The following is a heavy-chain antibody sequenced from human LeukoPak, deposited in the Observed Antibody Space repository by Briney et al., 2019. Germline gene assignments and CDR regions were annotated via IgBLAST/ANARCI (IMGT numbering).Heavy chain of an antibody. CDR3: ARDSISGGSCYDY. CDR2: ISSSSSYI. J-gene: IGHJ4*02. D-gene: IGHD2-15*01. CDR1: GFTFSSYR. Sequence: GGSLRLSCAASGFTFSSYRMNWVRQAPGKGLEWVSSISSSSSYIYYADSVKGRFTISRDNAKNSLYLQMNSLRAEDTAVYYCARDSISGGSCYDYWGQGTLVTVSS. V-gene: IGHV3-21*01.